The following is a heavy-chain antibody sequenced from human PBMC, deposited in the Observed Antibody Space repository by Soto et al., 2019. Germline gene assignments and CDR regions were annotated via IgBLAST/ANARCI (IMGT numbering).Heavy chain of an antibody. D-gene: IGHD2-21*02. CDR2: ISSSSENI. CDR3: ARLPKGSVVTG. V-gene: IGHV3-48*02. Sequence: WGSLRLSCVGSGFSFRDHSINCFRQPPGKGLQWISYISSSSENIYYADSVKGRFTVSRDNAKNTLFLQMNSLRDDDSAIYYCARLPKGSVVTGWGQGSLVTVSS. CDR1: GFSFRDHS. J-gene: IGHJ4*01.